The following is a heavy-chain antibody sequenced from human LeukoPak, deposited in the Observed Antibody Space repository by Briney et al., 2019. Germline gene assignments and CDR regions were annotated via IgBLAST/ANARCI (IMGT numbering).Heavy chain of an antibody. CDR1: GVTLRSFW. Sequence: GGSLRLSCAASGVTLRSFWMHWVRQAPGKVLEWVANIRQDGSQKNYVDSVKGRSTISRDNAKNSLYLQMNSLRGEDTAVYYCARDEGDTVTTYRFDLWGRGTLVTVSS. CDR3: ARDEGDTVTTYRFDL. D-gene: IGHD4-17*01. V-gene: IGHV3-7*01. CDR2: IRQDGSQK. J-gene: IGHJ2*01.